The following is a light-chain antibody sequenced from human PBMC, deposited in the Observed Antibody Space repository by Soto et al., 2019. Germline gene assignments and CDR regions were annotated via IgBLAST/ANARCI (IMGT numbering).Light chain of an antibody. CDR3: QQYGSSPYT. CDR1: QSVSSTY. V-gene: IGKV3-20*01. J-gene: IGKJ2*01. Sequence: EIVLTQSPGTLSLSAGERATLSCRASQSVSSTYLAWYQQKPGQTPRLLIYDASSRATGIPDRFSGSGSGTDFTLTISRLEPEDFAVYYCQQYGSSPYTFGQGTKLEIK. CDR2: DAS.